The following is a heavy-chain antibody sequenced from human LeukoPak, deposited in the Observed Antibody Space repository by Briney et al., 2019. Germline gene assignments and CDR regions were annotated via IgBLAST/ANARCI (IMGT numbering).Heavy chain of an antibody. CDR2: IYYSGST. Sequence: SETLSLTCTVSGGSISYSSYYWGWIRQPPGKGLEWIGTIYYSGSTYYNPSLKSRVTISVDTSKNQFSLKLSSVTAADTAVYSWGRDFWGGFDYGGQGTLVTFS. CDR3: GRDFWGGFDY. V-gene: IGHV4-39*07. J-gene: IGHJ4*02. D-gene: IGHD3-3*01. CDR1: GGSISYSSYY.